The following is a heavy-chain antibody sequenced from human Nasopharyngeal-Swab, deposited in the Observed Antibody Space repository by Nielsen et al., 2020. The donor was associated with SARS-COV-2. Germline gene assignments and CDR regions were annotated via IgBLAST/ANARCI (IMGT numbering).Heavy chain of an antibody. CDR1: GFTFSDYY. V-gene: IGHV3-11*04. Sequence: SLKISCAASGFTFSDYYMSWIRQAPGKGLEWISYISSSGSTIYYADSVKGRFTISRDDAKNSLFLQMNSLRAEDTAVYYWASPLPLDYWGQGTLVTVSS. CDR2: ISSSGSTI. J-gene: IGHJ4*02. CDR3: ASPLPLDY.